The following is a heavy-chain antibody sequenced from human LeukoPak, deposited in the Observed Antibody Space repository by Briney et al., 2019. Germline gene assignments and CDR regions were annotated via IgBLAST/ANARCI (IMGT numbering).Heavy chain of an antibody. Sequence: ASVKVSCKASGYTFTSYGISWVRQAPGQGLEWMGWISAYNGNTNYAQKLQGRVTMTTDTSTSTAYMELSSLRSEDTAVYYCARGLITMVRGVRVFDYWGQGTLVTVSS. J-gene: IGHJ4*02. D-gene: IGHD3-10*01. CDR1: GYTFTSYG. CDR2: ISAYNGNT. V-gene: IGHV1-18*01. CDR3: ARGLITMVRGVRVFDY.